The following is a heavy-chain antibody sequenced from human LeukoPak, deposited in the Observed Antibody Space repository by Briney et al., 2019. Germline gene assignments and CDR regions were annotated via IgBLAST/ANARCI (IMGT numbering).Heavy chain of an antibody. D-gene: IGHD4-17*01. V-gene: IGHV3-30*02. CDR2: TRYDGSNK. J-gene: IGHJ4*02. CDR3: AKDHGDYDLDY. CDR1: GFTFSSYA. Sequence: GGSLRLSCAASGFTFSSYAMHWVRQAPGKGLEWVAFTRYDGSNKHYGDSVRGRFTISRDNSKNTLYLQMNSLRVEDTAVYYCAKDHGDYDLDYGGQGTLVTVSS.